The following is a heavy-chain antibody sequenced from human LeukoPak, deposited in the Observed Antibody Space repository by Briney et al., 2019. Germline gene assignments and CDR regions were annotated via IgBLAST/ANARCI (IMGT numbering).Heavy chain of an antibody. V-gene: IGHV4-34*01. J-gene: IGHJ3*02. CDR2: INHSGST. Sequence: SETLSLTCAVYGGSFSGYYWSWIRQPPGKGLEWIGEINHSGSTNYNPSLKSRVTISVDTSKNQFSLKLSSVTAVDTAVYYCARRVVPAASRAFDIWGQGTMVTVSS. CDR3: ARRVVPAASRAFDI. CDR1: GGSFSGYY. D-gene: IGHD2-2*01.